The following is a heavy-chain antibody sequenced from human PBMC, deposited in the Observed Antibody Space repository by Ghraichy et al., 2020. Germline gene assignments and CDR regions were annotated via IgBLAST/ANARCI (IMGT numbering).Heavy chain of an antibody. CDR1: GGSISSYY. J-gene: IGHJ4*02. CDR2: IYYSGST. D-gene: IGHD3-22*01. V-gene: IGHV4-59*01. Sequence: SETLSLTCTVSGGSISSYYWSWIRQPPGKGLGWIGYIYYSGSTNYNPSLKSRVTISVDTSKNQFSLKLSSVTAADTAVYYCAREAYYYDSSGYYYGEKLFDYWGQGTLVTVSS. CDR3: AREAYYYDSSGYYYGEKLFDY.